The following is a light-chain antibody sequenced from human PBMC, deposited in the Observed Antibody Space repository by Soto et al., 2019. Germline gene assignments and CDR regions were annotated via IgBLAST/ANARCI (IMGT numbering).Light chain of an antibody. CDR1: SSDFGTYNF. CDR2: EVN. V-gene: IGLV2-8*01. CDR3: RSYVRSTSFA. Sequence: QSVLTQPPSASGSPGQSVTISCTGTSSDFGTYNFVSWYQQHPGKAPKLMIYEVNKRPSGVPDRFSGSKSGNTASLTVSGPQAEDEADYYARSYVRSTSFAFGGGTKVTVL. J-gene: IGLJ2*01.